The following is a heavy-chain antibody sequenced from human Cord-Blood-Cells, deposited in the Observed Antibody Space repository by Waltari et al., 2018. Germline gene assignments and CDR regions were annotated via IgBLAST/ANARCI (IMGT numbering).Heavy chain of an antibody. Sequence: EVQLLESGGGLVQPGGSLRLSCAASGFTFSSYAMSWVRQAPGKGLEWVSAISGSGGSTYYADSGKGRFTISRDNSKNTLYLQMNSLRAEDTAVYYCAKSKAAAGTPFDYWGQGTLVTVSS. D-gene: IGHD6-13*01. J-gene: IGHJ4*02. CDR3: AKSKAAAGTPFDY. V-gene: IGHV3-23*01. CDR2: ISGSGGST. CDR1: GFTFSSYA.